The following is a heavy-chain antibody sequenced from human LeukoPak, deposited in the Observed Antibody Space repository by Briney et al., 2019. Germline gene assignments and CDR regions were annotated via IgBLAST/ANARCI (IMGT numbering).Heavy chain of an antibody. V-gene: IGHV4-30-4*01. CDR1: GGSISSDDSY. J-gene: IGHJ4*02. CDR3: ARQLSNYDDYVGAFDC. D-gene: IGHD4-17*01. CDR2: VYYSGST. Sequence: SQTLSLTCAVSGGSISSDDSYWSWIRQPPGKGLEWMGYVYYSGSTYYNPYLESRVTMSVDTSKNHCSLKLTSVTAADTAVYSCARQLSNYDDYVGAFDCWGQGTLVTVSS.